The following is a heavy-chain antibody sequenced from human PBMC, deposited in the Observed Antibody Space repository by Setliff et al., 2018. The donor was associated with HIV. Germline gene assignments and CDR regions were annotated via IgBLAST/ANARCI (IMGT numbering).Heavy chain of an antibody. CDR1: GFTFSSYS. D-gene: IGHD2-2*01. CDR3: AKEDQRVTSVDY. Sequence: GGSLRLSCAASGFTFSSYSMNWVRQAPGKGLEWVSSISSSSSYIYYADSVKGRFTISRDNSKNTLFLQMNSLRSEDTAVYYCAKEDQRVTSVDYWGQGTPVTVPQ. CDR2: ISSSSSYI. J-gene: IGHJ4*02. V-gene: IGHV3-21*01.